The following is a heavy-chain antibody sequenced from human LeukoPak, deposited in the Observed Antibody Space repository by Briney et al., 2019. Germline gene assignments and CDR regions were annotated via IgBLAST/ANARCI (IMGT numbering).Heavy chain of an antibody. D-gene: IGHD6-19*01. V-gene: IGHV4-34*01. CDR1: GGSFSGYY. CDR2: INHSGST. J-gene: IGHJ4*02. CDR3: ARGGGYSSGCFGC. Sequence: SETLSLTCAVYGGSFSGYYWSWIRQPPGKGLEWIGEINHSGSTNYNPSLKSRVTISVDTSKNQFSLKLSSVTAADTAVYYCARGGGYSSGCFGCWGQGTLVTVSS.